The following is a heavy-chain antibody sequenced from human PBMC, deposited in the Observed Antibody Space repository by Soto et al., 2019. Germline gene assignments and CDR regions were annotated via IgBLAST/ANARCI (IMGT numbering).Heavy chain of an antibody. Sequence: QVQLVQSGAEVKKPGASVKVSCKASGYTFTSYGISWVRQAPGQGLEWMGWISAYNGNTNYAQNLQGRVTMTTDTSTSTAYMELRSLRSDDTAVYYCARVFMGSGSYPKIYYYYYYMDVWGKGTTVTVSS. V-gene: IGHV1-18*01. CDR1: GYTFTSYG. CDR3: ARVFMGSGSYPKIYYYYYYMDV. D-gene: IGHD3-10*01. J-gene: IGHJ6*03. CDR2: ISAYNGNT.